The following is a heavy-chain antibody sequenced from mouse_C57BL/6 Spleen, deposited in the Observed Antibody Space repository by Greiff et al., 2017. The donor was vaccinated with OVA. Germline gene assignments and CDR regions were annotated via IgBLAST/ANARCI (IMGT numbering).Heavy chain of an antibody. V-gene: IGHV5-12*01. CDR3: ARQDLTGTWDY. J-gene: IGHJ2*01. Sequence: EVKLVESGGGLVQPGGSLKLSCAASGFTFSDYYMYWVRQTPEKRLEWVAYISNGGGSTYYPDTVKGRFTISRDNAKNTLYLQMSRLKSEDTAMYYCARQDLTGTWDYWGQGTTLTVSS. CDR1: GFTFSDYY. D-gene: IGHD4-1*01. CDR2: ISNGGGST.